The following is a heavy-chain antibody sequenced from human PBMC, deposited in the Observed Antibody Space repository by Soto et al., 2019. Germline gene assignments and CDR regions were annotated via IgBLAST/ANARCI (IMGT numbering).Heavy chain of an antibody. Sequence: LRLSCAGSGFTLSTYGMTWVRQAPGKGLEWVSAITGTGGNTYYVDSVKGRFTSSRDNSKNMLYLQMNSVRVEDTAVYYCARIRGYWYGLDVWGQGXTVTVSS. CDR1: GFTLSTYG. CDR3: ARIRGYWYGLDV. V-gene: IGHV3-23*01. CDR2: ITGTGGNT. J-gene: IGHJ6*02.